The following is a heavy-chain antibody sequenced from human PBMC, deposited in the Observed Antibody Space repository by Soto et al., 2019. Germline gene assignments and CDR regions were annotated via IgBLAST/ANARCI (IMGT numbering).Heavy chain of an antibody. Sequence: GSLRLSCAASGFTFSSYAMSWVRQAPGKGLEWVSAISGSGGSTYYADSVKGRFTISRDNSKNTLYLQMNSLRAEDTAVYYCAKDCTNGVCYKGGDYWGQGTLVTVSS. CDR1: GFTFSSYA. CDR2: ISGSGGST. D-gene: IGHD2-8*01. V-gene: IGHV3-23*01. J-gene: IGHJ4*02. CDR3: AKDCTNGVCYKGGDY.